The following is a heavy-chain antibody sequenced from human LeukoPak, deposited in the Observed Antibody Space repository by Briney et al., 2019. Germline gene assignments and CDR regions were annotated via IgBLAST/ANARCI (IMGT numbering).Heavy chain of an antibody. J-gene: IGHJ5*02. CDR2: IYFSGNT. Sequence: SETLSLTCTVSGGSISSYYWSWIRQPPGKGLEWIGYIYFSGNTNHNPSLKSRVTISVDTSKNQFSLKLSSVTAADTAVYYCARHLGFCSSTGCNSWFDPWGQGTLVTVSS. V-gene: IGHV4-59*08. CDR3: ARHLGFCSSTGCNSWFDP. D-gene: IGHD2-2*02. CDR1: GGSISSYY.